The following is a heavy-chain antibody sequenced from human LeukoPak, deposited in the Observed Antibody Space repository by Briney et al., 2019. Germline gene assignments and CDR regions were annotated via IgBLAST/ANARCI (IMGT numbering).Heavy chain of an antibody. CDR1: GGSIRSSYYY. CDR2: IYDSGST. V-gene: IGHV4-39*01. D-gene: IGHD3-22*01. Sequence: SETLSLTYTVSGGSIRSSYYYWGWIRQPPGKGLEWIGSIYDSGSTYYNPSLKSRVTISVDTSKNQFSLKLSSVTAADTAVYYCATPMIYDSSGYYYEWDYWGQGTLVTVSS. J-gene: IGHJ4*02. CDR3: ATPMIYDSSGYYYEWDY.